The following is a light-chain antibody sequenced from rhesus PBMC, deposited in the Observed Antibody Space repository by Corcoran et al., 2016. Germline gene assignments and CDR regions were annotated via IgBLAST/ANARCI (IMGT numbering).Light chain of an antibody. Sequence: DIQMTQSPSSLSASVGDTVTITCRASQNINNFLDWYQQKPGTSPNLLIYKASPLQGGGPSRFSGSGSGTCFNLTISSLQPEDFATYYCLQYTSSPLTFGGGTKVELK. CDR3: LQYTSSPLT. J-gene: IGKJ4*01. CDR2: KAS. CDR1: QNINNF. V-gene: IGKV1-22*01.